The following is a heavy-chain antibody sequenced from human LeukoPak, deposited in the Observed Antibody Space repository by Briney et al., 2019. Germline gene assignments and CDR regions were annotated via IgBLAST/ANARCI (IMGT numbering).Heavy chain of an antibody. V-gene: IGHV3-9*01. CDR3: AKDIKSDRVLDY. CDR2: ISWNSGSI. J-gene: IGHJ4*02. D-gene: IGHD1-14*01. CDR1: GFTFDDYA. Sequence: GGSLRLSCAASGFTFDDYAMHWVRQAPGKGLEWVSGISWNSGSIGYADSVKGRFTISRDNAKNSLYLQMNSLRAEDTALYYCAKDIKSDRVLDYWGQGTLVTVSS.